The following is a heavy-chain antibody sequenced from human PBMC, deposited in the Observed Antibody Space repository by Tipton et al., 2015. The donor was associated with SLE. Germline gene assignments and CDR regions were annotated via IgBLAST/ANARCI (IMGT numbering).Heavy chain of an antibody. Sequence: PGLVKPSESLSLTCSVSGFSVSTSNYYWSWIRQPPGKGLEWLASIFYSGSSYYNPSLRSRLTISVDTSYNQFSLRLSSVTAADTAVYYCARRRDGYGYEKRYFDYWGQGSLVTVSS. J-gene: IGHJ4*02. CDR3: ARRRDGYGYEKRYFDY. V-gene: IGHV4-39*01. CDR2: IFYSGSS. D-gene: IGHD5-18*01. CDR1: GFSVSTSNYY.